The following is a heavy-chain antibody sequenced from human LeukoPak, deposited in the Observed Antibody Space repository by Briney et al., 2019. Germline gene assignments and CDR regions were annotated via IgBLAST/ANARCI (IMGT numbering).Heavy chain of an antibody. V-gene: IGHV5-51*01. Sequence: GESLKISCKGSGYSFTSYCIGWVRQMPGKGLEWMGIIYPGDSDTRYSPSFQGQVTISADKSISTAYLQWSSLKASDTAMYYCARQLQLPPSDSYGMDVWGQGTTVTVSS. D-gene: IGHD1-1*01. J-gene: IGHJ6*02. CDR3: ARQLQLPPSDSYGMDV. CDR2: IYPGDSDT. CDR1: GYSFTSYC.